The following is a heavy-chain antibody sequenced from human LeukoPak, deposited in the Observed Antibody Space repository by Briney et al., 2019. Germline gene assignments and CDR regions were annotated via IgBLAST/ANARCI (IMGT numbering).Heavy chain of an antibody. CDR1: GFTFDDYA. CDR3: AKDREWELASCVFDY. D-gene: IGHD1-26*01. V-gene: IGHV3-9*01. J-gene: IGHJ4*02. CDR2: ISWNSGSI. Sequence: PGGSLRLSCAASGFTFDDYAMHWVRQAPGKGLEWVSGISWNSGSIGYADSVKGRFTISRDNAKNSLYLQMNSLRAEDTALYYCAKDREWELASCVFDYWGQGTLVTVSS.